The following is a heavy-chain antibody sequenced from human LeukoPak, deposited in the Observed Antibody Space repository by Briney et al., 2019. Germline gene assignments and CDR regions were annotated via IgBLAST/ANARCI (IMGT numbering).Heavy chain of an antibody. CDR1: GFTFSSYS. J-gene: IGHJ5*02. V-gene: IGHV3-48*02. CDR3: ARSRYCSSTSCYRWFDP. CDR2: ISSSSTI. D-gene: IGHD2-2*02. Sequence: GGSLRLSCAASGFTFSSYSMNWVRQAPGKGLEWVSYISSSSTIYYADSVKGRFTISRDNAKNSLYLQMNSLRDEDTAVYYCARSRYCSSTSCYRWFDPWGQGTLVAVSS.